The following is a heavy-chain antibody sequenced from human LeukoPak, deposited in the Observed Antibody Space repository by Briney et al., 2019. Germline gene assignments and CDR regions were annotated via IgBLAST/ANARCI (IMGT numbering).Heavy chain of an antibody. J-gene: IGHJ5*02. CDR2: IIPILGIA. CDR1: GGTFSSYA. Sequence: SVKVSCKASGGTFSSYAISWVRQAPGQGLEWMGRIIPILGIANYAQKFQGRVTITADKSTSTAYMELSSLRSEDTAVYYCARDRPGIVVVPAAGGWFGPWGQGTLVTVSS. D-gene: IGHD2-2*01. V-gene: IGHV1-69*04. CDR3: ARDRPGIVVVPAAGGWFGP.